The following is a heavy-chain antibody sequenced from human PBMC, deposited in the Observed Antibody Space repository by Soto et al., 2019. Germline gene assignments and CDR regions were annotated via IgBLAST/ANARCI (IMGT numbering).Heavy chain of an antibody. CDR1: GGSISSSNW. CDR3: ARVIVVVPAAIRFFDY. Sequence: PSETLSLTCTVSGGSISSSNWWSWVRQPPGKGLEWIGEIYHSGSTNYNPSLKSRVTISVDKSKNQFSLKLSSVTAADTAVYYCARVIVVVPAAIRFFDYWGQGTLVTVSS. D-gene: IGHD2-2*01. V-gene: IGHV4-4*02. J-gene: IGHJ4*02. CDR2: IYHSGST.